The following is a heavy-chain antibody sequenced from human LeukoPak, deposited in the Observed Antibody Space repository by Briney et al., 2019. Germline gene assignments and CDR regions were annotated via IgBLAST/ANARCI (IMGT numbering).Heavy chain of an antibody. Sequence: SETLSLTCTVSGGSISSYYWSWIRQPPGKGLEWIGYIYHSGSTNYNPSLKSRVTISVDTSKNQFSLKLSSVTAADTAVYYCATLPGYWGQGTLVTVSS. CDR1: GGSISSYY. CDR2: IYHSGST. V-gene: IGHV4-59*08. CDR3: ATLPGY. J-gene: IGHJ4*02.